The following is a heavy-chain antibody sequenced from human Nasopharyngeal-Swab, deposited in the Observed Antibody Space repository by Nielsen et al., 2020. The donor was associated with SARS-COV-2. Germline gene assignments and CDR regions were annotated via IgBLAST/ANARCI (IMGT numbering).Heavy chain of an antibody. V-gene: IGHV3-11*04. CDR3: ARVGQQRLKY. Sequence: GASLPLSWAASGFTFSDYYMSWIRQAPGKGLEWVSYISISGSTIYYADSVKGRFTISRDNAKNSLYLQMNSVRAEDTAVYYCARVGQQRLKYWGQGTLVTVSS. CDR2: ISISGSTI. D-gene: IGHD6-13*01. CDR1: GFTFSDYY. J-gene: IGHJ4*02.